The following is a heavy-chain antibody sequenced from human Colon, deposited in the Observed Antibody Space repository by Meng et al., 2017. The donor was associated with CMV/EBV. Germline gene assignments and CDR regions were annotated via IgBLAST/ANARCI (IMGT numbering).Heavy chain of an antibody. CDR3: TRGCPVQLDY. CDR1: GFTFSTYG. D-gene: IGHD2-8*01. CDR2: IRNKASSYTT. Sequence: GESLKISCAASGFTFSTYGMHWVRQAPGKGLEWVGRIRNKASSYTTEYAASVKGRFTISRDDSKNSVYVQMNGLKTEDTAMYYCTRGCPVQLDYWGQGTVVTVSS. J-gene: IGHJ4*02. V-gene: IGHV3-72*01.